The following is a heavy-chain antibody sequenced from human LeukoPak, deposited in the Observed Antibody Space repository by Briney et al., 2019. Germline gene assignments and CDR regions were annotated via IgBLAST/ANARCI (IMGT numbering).Heavy chain of an antibody. Sequence: ASVKVSCKASGYTFTDYYMHWVRQAPGQGLEWMGWITPNSGATKYAQKFRGRVSMTRDTSINTAYMELSRLRSDDTAIYYCARVSRFYYDSSGDFDYWGQGTLVTVPS. CDR3: ARVSRFYYDSSGDFDY. V-gene: IGHV1-2*02. CDR1: GYTFTDYY. CDR2: ITPNSGAT. D-gene: IGHD3-22*01. J-gene: IGHJ4*02.